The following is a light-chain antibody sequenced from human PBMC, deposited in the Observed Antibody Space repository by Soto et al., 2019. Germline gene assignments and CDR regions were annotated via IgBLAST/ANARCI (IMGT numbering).Light chain of an antibody. J-gene: IGKJ1*01. Sequence: LSCWASQSFGSSYLAWYQQKPGQAPRLLIYGASIRATGIPVRFSGSGSGTDFTLTISRLEPEDFAVYYCQQYGSSPPWTFGQGTKVEIK. V-gene: IGKV3-20*01. CDR3: QQYGSSPPWT. CDR1: QSFGSSY. CDR2: GAS.